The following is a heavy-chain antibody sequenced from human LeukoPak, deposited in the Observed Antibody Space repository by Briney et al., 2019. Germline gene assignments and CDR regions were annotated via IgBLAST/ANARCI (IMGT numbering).Heavy chain of an antibody. CDR3: ARRYSGTHNDY. CDR2: IYPGDSDT. J-gene: IGHJ4*02. D-gene: IGHD1-26*01. V-gene: IGHV5-51*01. CDR1: GYTFTSYW. Sequence: ASVKVSCKGSGYTFTSYWIGWVRQMPGKGLEWMGIIYPGDSDTRYSPSFQGRVTISADKSISTAYLQWSSLKASDTAMYYCARRYSGTHNDYWGQGTLVTVSS.